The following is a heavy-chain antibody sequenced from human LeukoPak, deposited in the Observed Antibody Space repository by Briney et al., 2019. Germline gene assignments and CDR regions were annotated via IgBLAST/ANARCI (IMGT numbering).Heavy chain of an antibody. J-gene: IGHJ3*02. V-gene: IGHV3-7*01. CDR3: ARDSRYGSGSYLAFDI. Sequence: GGSLRLSCAASGFTFSSYWMSWVRQAPGKGLEWVANIKQDGSEKYYVDSVKGRFTISRDNAKNSLYLQMNSLRAEDTAVYYCARDSRYGSGSYLAFDIWGQGTVVTVSS. CDR1: GFTFSSYW. D-gene: IGHD3-10*01. CDR2: IKQDGSEK.